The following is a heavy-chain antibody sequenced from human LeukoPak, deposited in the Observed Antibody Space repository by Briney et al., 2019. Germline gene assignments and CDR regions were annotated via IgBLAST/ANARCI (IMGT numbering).Heavy chain of an antibody. Sequence: GGSLRLSCVASGFTFRGYGMHWVRQAPGKGLEWLSLLWYAGSNEYYAVSVKGRFTISRDNSKNTLYLQMNILRAEDTALYYCAKGMTTGPRSVYHYMDVWGKGTTVTVSS. D-gene: IGHD4-17*01. CDR3: AKGMTTGPRSVYHYMDV. J-gene: IGHJ6*03. V-gene: IGHV3-33*06. CDR1: GFTFRGYG. CDR2: LWYAGSNE.